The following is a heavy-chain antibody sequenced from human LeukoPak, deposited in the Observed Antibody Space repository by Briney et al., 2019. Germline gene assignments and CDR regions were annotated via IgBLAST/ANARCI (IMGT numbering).Heavy chain of an antibody. D-gene: IGHD3-16*01. V-gene: IGHV1-2*02. J-gene: IGHJ4*02. Sequence: ASVKVSCKASGYTFTAYYKHWVRQAPGQGLEWMGWINPNSGGTNYAQKFQGRVTMTRDTSISTAYMELSRLRSDDTAVYYCSNSRGVWGSYYYWGQGTLVTVSS. CDR3: SNSRGVWGSYYY. CDR1: GYTFTAYY. CDR2: INPNSGGT.